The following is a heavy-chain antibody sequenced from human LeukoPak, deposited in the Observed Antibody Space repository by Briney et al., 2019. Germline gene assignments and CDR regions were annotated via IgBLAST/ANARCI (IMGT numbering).Heavy chain of an antibody. D-gene: IGHD3-22*01. CDR1: GLTFSRYA. CDR2: ISSSGRST. V-gene: IGHV3-23*01. Sequence: GGSLRLSCAVSGLTFSRYAMSWVRQAPGKGLEWVSSISSSGRSTYYADSVKGRFTISRDNSKNTLNLQMNSLRAEDTAVYYCAKPRVTMTVVIINDAFDIWGQGTMVTVSS. CDR3: AKPRVTMTVVIINDAFDI. J-gene: IGHJ3*02.